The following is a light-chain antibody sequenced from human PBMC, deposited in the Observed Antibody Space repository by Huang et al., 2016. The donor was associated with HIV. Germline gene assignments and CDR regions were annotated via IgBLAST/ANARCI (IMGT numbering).Light chain of an antibody. Sequence: EIVLTQSPATLSLSPGERATLSCRASQSVSSHLAWYQQRPGQAPRLLIFDASTRATGVPGRLSGSGSGTDFTLTIDSLEPDDFAVYYCQQRSSWPPTFGQGTKLEIK. V-gene: IGKV3-11*01. J-gene: IGKJ2*01. CDR3: QQRSSWPPT. CDR1: QSVSSH. CDR2: DAS.